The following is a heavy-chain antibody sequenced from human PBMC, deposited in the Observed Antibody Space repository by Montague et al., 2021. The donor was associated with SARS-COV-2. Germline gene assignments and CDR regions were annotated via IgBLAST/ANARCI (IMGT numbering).Heavy chain of an antibody. CDR2: ISGSGGST. CDR1: GFTISSYA. Sequence: SLRLSCAVSGFTISSYAMSWVRQAPGKGLEWVSVISGSGGSTYYADSVKGRFTISRDNSKNTLYLQMNGLRAEDTAVYYCAKGLSSGSYYSSYFDYWGQGTLVTVSS. V-gene: IGHV3-23*01. J-gene: IGHJ4*02. D-gene: IGHD3-10*01. CDR3: AKGLSSGSYYSSYFDY.